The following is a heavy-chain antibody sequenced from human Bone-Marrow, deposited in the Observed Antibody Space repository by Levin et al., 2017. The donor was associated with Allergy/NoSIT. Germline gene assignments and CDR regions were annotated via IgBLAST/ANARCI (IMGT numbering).Heavy chain of an antibody. Sequence: ASVKVSCKASGYSFSTFYHHWVRQAPGQGLQWMGIINPRNGRTTYAQKLRHRFTMTADTSTGTVYMELSGLTSEDTAIYYCARGAYCSGGSSCYYYYLDVWGEGTTVTVSS. V-gene: IGHV1-46*04. CDR1: GYSFSTFY. CDR2: INPRNGRT. J-gene: IGHJ6*03. D-gene: IGHD2-15*01. CDR3: ARGAYCSGGSSCYYYYLDV.